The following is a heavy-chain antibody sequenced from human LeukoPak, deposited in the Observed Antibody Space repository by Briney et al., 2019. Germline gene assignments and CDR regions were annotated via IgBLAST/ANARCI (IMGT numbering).Heavy chain of an antibody. CDR2: IIPIFGTA. D-gene: IGHD3-22*01. CDR1: AYRFSSYY. J-gene: IGHJ4*02. V-gene: IGHV1-69*06. Sequence: SVRVSCKTPAYRFSSYYIHWVRQAPGQGLEWMGGIIPIFGTANYAQKFQGRVTITADKSTSTAYMELSSLRSEDTAVYYCARDSTEDSSGYFDYWGQGTLVTVSS. CDR3: ARDSTEDSSGYFDY.